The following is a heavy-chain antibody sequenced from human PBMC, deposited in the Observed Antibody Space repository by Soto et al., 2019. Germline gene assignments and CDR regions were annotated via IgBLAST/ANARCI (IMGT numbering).Heavy chain of an antibody. Sequence: GESLKISCKGSGYSFTSYWIGWVRQMPGKGLEWMGIIYPGDSDTRYSPSFQGQVTISADKSISTAYLQWSSLKAADTAMYYCARHSETGDVSKGGDAFDIWGQGTMVTVSS. D-gene: IGHD7-27*01. CDR3: ARHSETGDVSKGGDAFDI. CDR2: IYPGDSDT. CDR1: GYSFTSYW. J-gene: IGHJ3*02. V-gene: IGHV5-51*01.